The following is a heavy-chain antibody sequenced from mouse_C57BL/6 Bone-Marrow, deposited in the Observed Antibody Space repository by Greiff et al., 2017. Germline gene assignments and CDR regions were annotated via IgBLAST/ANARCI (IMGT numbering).Heavy chain of an antibody. CDR3: ARYYDD. V-gene: IGHV7-3*01. Sequence: EVQVVESGGGLVQPGGSLSLSCAASGFTFTDYYMSWVRQPPGKALEWLGFIRNTANGYTTEYSASVKGPFTISRDNSQSILYLQMNALRDEDSATYYCARYYDDWGQGTMVTVSA. CDR2: IRNTANGYTT. CDR1: GFTFTDYY. D-gene: IGHD2-3*01. J-gene: IGHJ3*01.